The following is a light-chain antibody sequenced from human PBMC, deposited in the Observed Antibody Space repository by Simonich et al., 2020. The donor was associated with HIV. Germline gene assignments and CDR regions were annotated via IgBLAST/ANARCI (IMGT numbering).Light chain of an antibody. Sequence: SYVLTQPPSVSVAPGKTARITCGGNNIGSKSVHWYQQKPGQAPVVVVYDDSDRPSGRPERISGANSGNTATLTISRVEDGDEDDYYCQVWDSSSDHAVFGGGTQLTVL. CDR1: NIGSKS. J-gene: IGLJ7*01. V-gene: IGLV3-21*03. CDR3: QVWDSSSDHAV. CDR2: DDS.